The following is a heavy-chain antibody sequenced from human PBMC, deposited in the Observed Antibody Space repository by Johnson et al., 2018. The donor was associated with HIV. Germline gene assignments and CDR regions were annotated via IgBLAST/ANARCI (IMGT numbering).Heavy chain of an antibody. CDR3: ARVQSLQWELLDGDAFDI. Sequence: EQLEESGGGLVQPGGSLRLSCAASGFTFSNYWMNWVRQAPGKGLEWVANIKQDGSERYYVDSVKGRFTISRDNAKNSLYLQMNSLRAEDTAVYYCARVQSLQWELLDGDAFDIWGQGTMVTVSS. D-gene: IGHD1-26*01. CDR2: IKQDGSER. J-gene: IGHJ3*02. CDR1: GFTFSNYW. V-gene: IGHV3-7*05.